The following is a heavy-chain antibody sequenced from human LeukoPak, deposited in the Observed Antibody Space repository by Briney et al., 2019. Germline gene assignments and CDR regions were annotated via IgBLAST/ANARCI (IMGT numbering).Heavy chain of an antibody. CDR2: ISPYSDNT. D-gene: IGHD6-13*01. Sequence: ASVKVSCKASGYTFTDYGISWVRQAPGQGLEWMGWISPYSDNTNYAQKIQGRLTMTTDTSSSTAYMELRSLRSDDTAVYYCARDPWGSAYIQAAADIADLGYWGQGTLVTVSS. CDR3: ARDPWGSAYIQAAADIADLGY. CDR1: GYTFTDYG. J-gene: IGHJ4*02. V-gene: IGHV1-18*01.